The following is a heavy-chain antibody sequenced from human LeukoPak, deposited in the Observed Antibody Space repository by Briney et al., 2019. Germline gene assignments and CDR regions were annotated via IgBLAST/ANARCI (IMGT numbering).Heavy chain of an antibody. V-gene: IGHV1-18*01. Sequence: ASVKVSCKASGYTFTSYGISWVRQAPGQGLEWMGWISAYNGNTNYAQKLQGRVTMTTDTSTSTAYMELRSLRSDDTAVYYCARDYNPLAAGTLGYFDYWGQGTLVTVSS. CDR3: ARDYNPLAAGTLGYFDY. CDR1: GYTFTSYG. CDR2: ISAYNGNT. J-gene: IGHJ4*02. D-gene: IGHD6-13*01.